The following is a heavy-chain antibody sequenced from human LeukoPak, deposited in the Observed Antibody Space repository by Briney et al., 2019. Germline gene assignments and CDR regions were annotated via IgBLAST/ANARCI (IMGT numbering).Heavy chain of an antibody. V-gene: IGHV4-59*01. Sequence: SETLSLTCSVSGGSISSYYCSWIRQTPRKGLEWIGYIYYSGSSDYNPSLKSRATISVDTSKNQFSLKLSSLTAADTAVYYCDRGAWSGLKEGFNIWGPGTMVTVSS. CDR1: GGSISSYY. CDR3: DRGAWSGLKEGFNI. J-gene: IGHJ3*02. D-gene: IGHD2-15*01. CDR2: IYYSGSS.